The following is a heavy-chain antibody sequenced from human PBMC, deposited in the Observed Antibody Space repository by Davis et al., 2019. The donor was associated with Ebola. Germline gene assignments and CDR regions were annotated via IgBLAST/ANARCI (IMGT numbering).Heavy chain of an antibody. CDR3: ARGFSGDGDYYYYYGMDV. V-gene: IGHV4-59*01. CDR1: GGSFSGYY. CDR2: IYYSGST. Sequence: PSETLSLTCAVYGGSFSGYYWSWIRQPPGKGLEWIGYIYYSGSTNYNPSLKSRVTISVDTSKNQFSLKLSSVTAADTAVYYCARGFSGDGDYYYYYGMDVWGQGTTVTVSS. J-gene: IGHJ6*02. D-gene: IGHD4-17*01.